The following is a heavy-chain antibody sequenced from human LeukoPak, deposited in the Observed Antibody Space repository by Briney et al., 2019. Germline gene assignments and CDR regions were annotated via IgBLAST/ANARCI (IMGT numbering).Heavy chain of an antibody. CDR2: IYYSGST. J-gene: IGHJ5*02. CDR1: GGSISSGGYY. Sequence: PSETLSLTCTVSGGSISSGGYYWSWIRQHPGKGLEWIGYIYYSGSTYYNPSLKSRVTISVDTSKNQFSLKLSSVTAADTAVYYCARDAYKNWFDPWGQGTLVTVSS. D-gene: IGHD1-1*01. CDR3: ARDAYKNWFDP. V-gene: IGHV4-31*03.